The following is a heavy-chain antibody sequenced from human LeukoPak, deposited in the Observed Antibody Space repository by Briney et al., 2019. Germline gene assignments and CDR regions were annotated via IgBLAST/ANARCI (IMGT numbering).Heavy chain of an antibody. CDR1: GFTFLNYV. CDR3: ARDSGGYCSSPSCYDLLNHNY. CDR2: ISSSGSNK. Sequence: GGSLRLSFTASGFTFLNYVWHGRRQAPGKGLEWVSYISSSGSNKYYADSVKGRFTISRDNAKNSLYLQMNSLSAEDTAVYYCARDSGGYCSSPSCYDLLNHNYWGQGTLVTVSS. J-gene: IGHJ4*02. V-gene: IGHV3-48*03. D-gene: IGHD2-2*01.